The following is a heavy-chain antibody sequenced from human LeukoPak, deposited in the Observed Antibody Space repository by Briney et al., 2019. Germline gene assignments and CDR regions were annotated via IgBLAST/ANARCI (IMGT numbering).Heavy chain of an antibody. Sequence: GSLRLSCAASGFTFDGYSMHWVRQVPGKGLEWVSIISWDDNTEYYADSVKGRFTISRDNSKTSLYLQMNSLRTEDTALYYCGKGPRRCTGCDGSDILGQGTMVTVSS. J-gene: IGHJ3*02. CDR1: GFTFDGYS. CDR3: GKGPRRCTGCDGSDI. CDR2: ISWDDNTE. D-gene: IGHD1-14*01. V-gene: IGHV3-43*01.